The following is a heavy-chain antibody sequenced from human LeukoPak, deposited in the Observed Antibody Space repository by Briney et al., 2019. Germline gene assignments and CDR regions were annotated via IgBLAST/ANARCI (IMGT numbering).Heavy chain of an antibody. J-gene: IGHJ4*02. Sequence: GGSLRLSCAASGFTFSTYAMSWVRQAPGKGLERVSSISANGDSSYYADSVKGRLTISRDNSKNTLSLQMNSLRADDTAVYYCARRTTGSNLDYWGQGTLVTVSS. D-gene: IGHD3-10*01. CDR1: GFTFSTYA. CDR2: ISANGDSS. V-gene: IGHV3-23*01. CDR3: ARRTTGSNLDY.